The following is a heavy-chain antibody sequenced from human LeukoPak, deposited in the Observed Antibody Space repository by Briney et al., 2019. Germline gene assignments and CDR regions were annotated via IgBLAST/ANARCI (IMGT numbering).Heavy chain of an antibody. CDR3: ARGGGRFCSNCYSDAFDI. CDR1: GFTFSSYW. CDR2: IKQDGSEI. J-gene: IGHJ3*02. D-gene: IGHD2-2*02. Sequence: GGSLRLSCAASGFTFSSYWMTWVRQAPGKGLEWVANIKQDGSEINYLDSLKGRFTISRDNAWNSLYLHMNSLGAVDTAVYYCARGGGRFCSNCYSDAFDIWGQGTMVTVSS. V-gene: IGHV3-7*01.